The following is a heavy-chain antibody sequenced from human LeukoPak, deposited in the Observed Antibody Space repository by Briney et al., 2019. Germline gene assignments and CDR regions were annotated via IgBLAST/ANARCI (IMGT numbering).Heavy chain of an antibody. CDR2: IGYRGGSI. Sequence: GGSLRLSCAASGFTFSNYAMSCVRQAPGKGLEWVSIIGYRGGSIYYAYSVQGRFTISRDNSKNTLSLQMNGLRPEDTAVYYCAKSWGYTRPYYNYMDVWGKGTSVTVSS. J-gene: IGHJ6*03. D-gene: IGHD3-16*02. CDR1: GFTFSNYA. V-gene: IGHV3-23*01. CDR3: AKSWGYTRPYYNYMDV.